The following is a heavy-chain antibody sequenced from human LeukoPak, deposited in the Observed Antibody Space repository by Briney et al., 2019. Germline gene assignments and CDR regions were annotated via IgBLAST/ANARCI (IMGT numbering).Heavy chain of an antibody. CDR2: IKEDGSKK. Sequence: GGSLRLSCAASGFTFSSHWMHWVRQAPGKGLELVANIKEDGSKKNYVDSVKGRFTISRDNAKNSLYLQMTSLRAEDTAMYYCATPLDYRDSSGFHQGGDWGQGTLVTVSS. CDR3: ATPLDYRDSSGFHQGGD. CDR1: GFTFSSHW. J-gene: IGHJ4*02. V-gene: IGHV3-7*03. D-gene: IGHD3-22*01.